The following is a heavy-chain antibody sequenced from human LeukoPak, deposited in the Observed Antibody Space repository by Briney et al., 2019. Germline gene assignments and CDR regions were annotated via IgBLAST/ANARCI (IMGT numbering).Heavy chain of an antibody. CDR1: GGTFSSYA. D-gene: IGHD3-22*01. CDR2: IIPIFGTA. Sequence: SVKVSCTASGGTFSSYAISWVRQAPGQGLEWMGGIIPIFGTADYAQKFQGRVTITADKSTSTAYMELSSLRSEDTAVYYCARKYDSSGYYYGDAFDIWGQGTMVTVSS. J-gene: IGHJ3*02. CDR3: ARKYDSSGYYYGDAFDI. V-gene: IGHV1-69*06.